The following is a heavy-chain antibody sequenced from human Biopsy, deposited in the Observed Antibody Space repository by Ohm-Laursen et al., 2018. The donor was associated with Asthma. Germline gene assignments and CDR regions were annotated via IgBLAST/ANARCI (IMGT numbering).Heavy chain of an antibody. J-gene: IGHJ3*01. CDR2: ISSDGHIK. CDR1: GFVFSQSD. V-gene: IGHV3-30*03. D-gene: IGHD3-22*01. Sequence: SLRLSCSASGFVFSQSDIHWVHQAPGKGLEWVALISSDGHIKKYVDSEKGRFTISRDNSRNRLYLQISSLRVEDSAVYFCAAESGQDPGDSGGLDAWGRGTRVAVSS. CDR3: AAESGQDPGDSGGLDA.